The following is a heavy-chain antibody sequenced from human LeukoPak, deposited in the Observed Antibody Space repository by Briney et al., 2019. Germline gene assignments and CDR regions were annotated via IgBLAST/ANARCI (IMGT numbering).Heavy chain of an antibody. J-gene: IGHJ3*02. CDR1: GGSISSYY. D-gene: IGHD4-17*01. CDR3: ARGRYGGDYVPVYAFDI. V-gene: IGHV4-59*01. CDR2: IYYSGST. Sequence: SETLSLTCTVSGGSISSYYWSWIRQPPGKGLEWIGYIYYSGSTNYNPSLKSRVTISIDTSKNQFSLKLSSVTAADTAVYYCARGRYGGDYVPVYAFDIWGQGTMVTVSS.